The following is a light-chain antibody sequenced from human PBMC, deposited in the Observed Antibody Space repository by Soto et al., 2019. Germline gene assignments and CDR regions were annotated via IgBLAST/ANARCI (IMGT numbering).Light chain of an antibody. CDR2: DVS. V-gene: IGKV3-15*01. Sequence: EIVMTLSSATLSVSPGERATLSCRAGQGVTTNFAWYQQKSGQSPRLLIYDVSIRATGVPARFSATGYETDFTLTISGLQSEDSAVYFCQQYNNWPFSFGQGTRLEIK. CDR3: QQYNNWPFS. CDR1: QGVTTN. J-gene: IGKJ5*01.